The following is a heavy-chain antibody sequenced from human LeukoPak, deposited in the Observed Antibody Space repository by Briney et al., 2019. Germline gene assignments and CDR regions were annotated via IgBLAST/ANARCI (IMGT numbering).Heavy chain of an antibody. CDR2: IYYSGST. Sequence: SETLSLTCTVSGGSISSYYWNWIRQPPGKGLEWIGYIYYSGSTNYNPSLKSRVTISVDTSKNQFSLKLSSVTAADTAVYYCATYHYYGSGSYYIGWFDPWGQGTLVTVSS. CDR1: GGSISSYY. D-gene: IGHD3-10*01. CDR3: ATYHYYGSGSYYIGWFDP. V-gene: IGHV4-59*01. J-gene: IGHJ5*02.